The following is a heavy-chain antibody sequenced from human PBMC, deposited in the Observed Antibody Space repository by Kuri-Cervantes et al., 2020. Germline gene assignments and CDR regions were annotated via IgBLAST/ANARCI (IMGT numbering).Heavy chain of an antibody. D-gene: IGHD6-13*01. J-gene: IGHJ4*02. V-gene: IGHV3-11*01. CDR2: ISSSGSTI. CDR1: GFTFSDYY. CDR3: AKLTAAAGQGGLRY. Sequence: GGSLRLPCAASGFTFSDYYMSWIRQAPGKGLEWVSYISSSGSTIYYADSVKCRFTISRDNAKNSLYLQMNSLRAEDTAVYYCAKLTAAAGQGGLRYWGQGTLVTVSS.